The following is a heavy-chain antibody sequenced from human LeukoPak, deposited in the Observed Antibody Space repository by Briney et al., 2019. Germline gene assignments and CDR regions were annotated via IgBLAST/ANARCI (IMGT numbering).Heavy chain of an antibody. CDR3: ARDYYDSSGYSGWFDP. V-gene: IGHV4-4*07. CDR1: GGSISSYY. Sequence: SENLSLTCTVSGGSISSYYWSWIRQPAGKGLEWIGRIYTSGSTNYNPSLKSRVTMSVDTSKNQFSLKLSSVTAADTAAYYCARDYYDSSGYSGWFDPWGQGTLVTVSS. D-gene: IGHD3-22*01. J-gene: IGHJ5*02. CDR2: IYTSGST.